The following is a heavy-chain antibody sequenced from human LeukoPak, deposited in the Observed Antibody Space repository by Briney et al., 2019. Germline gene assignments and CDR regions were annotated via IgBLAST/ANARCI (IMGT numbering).Heavy chain of an antibody. CDR1: GGTFSSYA. CDR2: IIPIFGTA. Sequence: GASVKVSCKAAGGTFSSYAISWVRQAPGQGLEWMGGIIPIFGTANYAQKFQGRVTITTDESTSTAYMELSGRRSEDTAVYYCARDNYAGANWFDPWGQGALGTVSS. J-gene: IGHJ5*02. CDR3: ARDNYAGANWFDP. D-gene: IGHD1-7*01. V-gene: IGHV1-69*05.